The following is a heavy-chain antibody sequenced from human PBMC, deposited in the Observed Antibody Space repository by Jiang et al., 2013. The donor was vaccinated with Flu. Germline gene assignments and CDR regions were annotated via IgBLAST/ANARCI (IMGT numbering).Heavy chain of an antibody. Sequence: GAEVKKPGESLKVSCQGSGYSFTNSWIVWVRQMPGKGLEWMGIINPGDSDTKYSPSFQGQVTISADKSINTAYLQWSSLKASDTAMYYCARLVGVTVKSYYFDYWGQGTLVTVSS. CDR2: INPGDSDT. D-gene: IGHD3-22*01. CDR1: GYSFTNSW. J-gene: IGHJ4*02. V-gene: IGHV5-51*01. CDR3: ARLVGVTVKSYYFDY.